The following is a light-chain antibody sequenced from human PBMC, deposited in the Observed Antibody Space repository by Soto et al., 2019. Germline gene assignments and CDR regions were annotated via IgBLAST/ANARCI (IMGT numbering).Light chain of an antibody. CDR1: QSVSSY. Sequence: EIVLAQSPATLALSAREIATHSCRASQSVSSYLAWYQQKPGQAPRLLIYDASNRATGIPARFSGSGSGTDFTLTISSLEPEDFAVYDCQQRSNWPPLFGQGTRVEIK. CDR3: QQRSNWPPL. V-gene: IGKV3-11*01. CDR2: DAS. J-gene: IGKJ5*01.